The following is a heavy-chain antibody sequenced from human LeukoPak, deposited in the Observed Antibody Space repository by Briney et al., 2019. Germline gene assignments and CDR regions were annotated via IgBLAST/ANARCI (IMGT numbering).Heavy chain of an antibody. CDR1: GYTFTGYY. CDR3: ARDFGPSGSYSLWLDY. V-gene: IGHV1-2*02. CDR2: INPNSGGT. Sequence: ASVKVSCKASGYTFTGYYMHWVRQAPGQGLEWMGWINPNSGGTNYAQKFQGRVTMTRDTSISTAYMELSRLRSDDTAVYYCARDFGPSGSYSLWLDYWGQGTLVTVSS. D-gene: IGHD1-26*01. J-gene: IGHJ4*02.